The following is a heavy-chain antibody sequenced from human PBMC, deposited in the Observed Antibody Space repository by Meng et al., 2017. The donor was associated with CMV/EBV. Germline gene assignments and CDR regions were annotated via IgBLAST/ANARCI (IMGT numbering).Heavy chain of an antibody. J-gene: IGHJ6*02. D-gene: IGHD2-2*02. V-gene: IGHV3-66*02. Sequence: GESLKISCAASGFTVSSHYMSWVRQAPGKGLEWGSVIYSGGSTYYADSVKGRFTISRDNSKNTLYLQMNSLRAEDTAVYYCKIVVVPAAIRGTYGMDVWGQGTTVTVSS. CDR3: KIVVVPAAIRGTYGMDV. CDR1: GFTVSSHY. CDR2: IYSGGST.